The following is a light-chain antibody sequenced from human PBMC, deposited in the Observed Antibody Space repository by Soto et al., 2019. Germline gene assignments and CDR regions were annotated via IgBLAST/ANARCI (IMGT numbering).Light chain of an antibody. J-gene: IGLJ3*02. Sequence: QPVLTQPASVSGSPGQSITISCTGTSSDVGGYNYVSWYQQHPDKAPKLMIYEVSNRPSGVSNRFSGSKSGNTASLTISGLQAEDEADYYCSSYTSSSTLVFGGGTKLTVL. CDR1: SSDVGGYNY. CDR3: SSYTSSSTLV. CDR2: EVS. V-gene: IGLV2-14*01.